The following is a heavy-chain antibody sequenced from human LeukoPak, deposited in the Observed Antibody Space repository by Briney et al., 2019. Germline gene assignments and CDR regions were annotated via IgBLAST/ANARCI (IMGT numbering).Heavy chain of an antibody. J-gene: IGHJ6*02. CDR3: ARDLQRPYCSGGSCYPAMDV. V-gene: IGHV3-53*01. D-gene: IGHD2-15*01. CDR2: IYSGGST. CDR1: GFTVSSNY. Sequence: PGGSLRLSCAASGFTVSSNYMSWVRQAPGKGLEWVSVIYSGGSTYYADSVKGRFTISRDNSKNTLYLQMNSLRAEDTAVYYCARDLQRPYCSGGSCYPAMDVWGQGTTVTVSS.